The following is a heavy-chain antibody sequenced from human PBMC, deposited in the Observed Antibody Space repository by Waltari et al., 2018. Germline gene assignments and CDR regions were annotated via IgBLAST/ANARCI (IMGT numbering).Heavy chain of an antibody. V-gene: IGHV4-38-2*01. CDR3: ARIVGARAYFDY. CDR2: IYHSGST. Sequence: QVQLQESGPGLVKPSETLSLTCAVSGYSISSGYYWGWIRQPPGKGLGWIGSIYHSGSTYYNPSLKSRVTISVDTSKNQFSLKLSSVTAADTAVYYCARIVGARAYFDYWGQGTLVTVSS. J-gene: IGHJ4*02. D-gene: IGHD1-26*01. CDR1: GYSISSGYY.